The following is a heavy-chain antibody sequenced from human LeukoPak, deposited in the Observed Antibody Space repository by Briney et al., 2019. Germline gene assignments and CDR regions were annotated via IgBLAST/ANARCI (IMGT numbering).Heavy chain of an antibody. CDR1: GGSFSGYY. V-gene: IGHV4-34*01. CDR3: ARGGRYCSSTSCYKRKDFDY. Sequence: SETLSLTCAVYGGSFSGYYWSWIRQPPGKGLEWIGEINHSGSTNYNPSLKSRVTISVDTSKNQFSLKLSSVTAADTAVHYCARGGRYCSSTSCYKRKDFDYWGQGTLVTVSS. J-gene: IGHJ4*02. D-gene: IGHD2-2*02. CDR2: INHSGST.